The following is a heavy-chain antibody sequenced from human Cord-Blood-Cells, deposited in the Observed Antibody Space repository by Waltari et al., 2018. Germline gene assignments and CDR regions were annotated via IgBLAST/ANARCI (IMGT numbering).Heavy chain of an antibody. V-gene: IGHV4-34*01. J-gene: IGHJ4*02. CDR2: INHSGST. CDR1: SGYY. CDR3: ARYNWNDALFDY. D-gene: IGHD1-1*01. Sequence: SGYYWRWIRQPPGKGLEWIGEINHSGSTNYNPSLNSRVTISVDTSKNQFSLKLSSVTAADTAVYYCARYNWNDALFDYWGQGTLVTVSS.